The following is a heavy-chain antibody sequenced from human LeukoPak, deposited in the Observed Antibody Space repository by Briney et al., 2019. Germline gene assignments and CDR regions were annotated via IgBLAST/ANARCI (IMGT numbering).Heavy chain of an antibody. V-gene: IGHV4-59*02. D-gene: IGHD6-13*01. Sequence: SETLSLTCSVSGGSVNKFYWSWIRQSPGKGLEWIGNIYFAGTTTFNPSLKSRVTMSVDTSENRLSLKLNSVTTADTALYYCARGDRSSSPEGGAFDIWGQGTMVTVSS. CDR1: GGSVNKFY. J-gene: IGHJ3*02. CDR3: ARGDRSSSPEGGAFDI. CDR2: IYFAGTT.